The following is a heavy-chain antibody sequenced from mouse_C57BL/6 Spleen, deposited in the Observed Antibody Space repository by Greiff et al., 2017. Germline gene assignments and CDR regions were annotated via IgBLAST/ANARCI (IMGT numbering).Heavy chain of an antibody. Sequence: VQLKESGPELVKPGASVKISCKASGYSFTGYYMNWVKQSPEKSLEWIGEINPSTGGTTYNQKFKAKATLTVDKSSSTAYMQLKSLTSEDSAVYYCARGGYPNYFDYWGQGTTLTVSS. J-gene: IGHJ2*01. D-gene: IGHD2-2*01. CDR2: INPSTGGT. CDR1: GYSFTGYY. V-gene: IGHV1-42*01. CDR3: ARGGYPNYFDY.